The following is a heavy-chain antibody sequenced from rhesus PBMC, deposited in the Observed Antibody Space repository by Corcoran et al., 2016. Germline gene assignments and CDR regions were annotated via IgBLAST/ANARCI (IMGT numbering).Heavy chain of an antibody. CDR2: ISGSGWST. CDR3: AKGGSSWSESGFDF. CDR1: GGSISSHY. D-gene: IGHD6-13*01. Sequence: QLQLQESGPGLVKPSETLALTCLVSGGSISSHYWSLIRPPPGTELEWIGRISGSGWSTDYNPSFKSRVTISTDPSKKQFSLKLSSVTAAYTAVYYCAKGGSSWSESGFDFWGQGLSVTVSS. V-gene: IGHV4-173*01. J-gene: IGHJ3*01.